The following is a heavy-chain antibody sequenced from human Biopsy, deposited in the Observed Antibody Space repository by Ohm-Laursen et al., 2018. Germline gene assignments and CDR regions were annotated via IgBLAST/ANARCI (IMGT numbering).Heavy chain of an antibody. CDR3: ASRGLVMASDYYFDD. CDR2: IYYSGST. V-gene: IGHV4-59*08. Sequence: TLSLTCTVSGGSFTGHYWSWIRQPPGRGLEWVGSIYYSGSTNYNPSLKSRVTISADTSKIQLSLHLTSVTAADTAVYYCASRGLVMASDYYFDDWGQGTLVTVSS. D-gene: IGHD3/OR15-3a*01. CDR1: GGSFTGHY. J-gene: IGHJ4*02.